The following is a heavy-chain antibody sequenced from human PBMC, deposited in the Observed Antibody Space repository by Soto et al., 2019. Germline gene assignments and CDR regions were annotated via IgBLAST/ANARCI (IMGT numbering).Heavy chain of an antibody. CDR1: AFSLSTGGVG. Sequence: QITLKESGPTLVKPTQTLTLTCTFSAFSLSTGGVGVGWIRQPPGKALEWLALIYWDDDKRYSPSLRSRLTITKDTSKSQVVLTMTHMDPVDTATYYCIQSRCGGDCLQSYASYYYYGMDVWGQGTTVTVSS. CDR3: IQSRCGGDCLQSYASYYYYGMDV. J-gene: IGHJ6*02. CDR2: IYWDDDK. V-gene: IGHV2-5*02. D-gene: IGHD2-21*02.